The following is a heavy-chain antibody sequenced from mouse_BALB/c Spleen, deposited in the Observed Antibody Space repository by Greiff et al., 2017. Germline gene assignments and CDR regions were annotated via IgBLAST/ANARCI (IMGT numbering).Heavy chain of an antibody. J-gene: IGHJ3*01. D-gene: IGHD4-1*01. Sequence: EVQGVESGAELVKPGASVKLSCTASGFNIKDTYMHWVKQRPEQGLEWIGRIDPANGNTKYDPKFQGKATITADTSSNTAYLQLSSLTSEDTAVYYCARGGLTVFAYWGQGTLVTVSA. CDR2: IDPANGNT. CDR1: GFNIKDTY. V-gene: IGHV14-3*02. CDR3: ARGGLTVFAY.